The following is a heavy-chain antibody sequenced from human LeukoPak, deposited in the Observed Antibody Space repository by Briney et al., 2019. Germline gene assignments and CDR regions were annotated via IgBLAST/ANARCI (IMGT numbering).Heavy chain of an antibody. V-gene: IGHV1-2*06. D-gene: IGHD6-13*01. Sequence: ASVKVSCKASGYTFTGYHTHWVRQAPGQGLEWMGRINPYSGDTNFAQKFQGRVTMTRDTSITTAYMGLSSLTPDDTAVYFCARDQGSLTRSWYTGYWGQGTQVTVSS. CDR3: ARDQGSLTRSWYTGY. CDR1: GYTFTGYH. J-gene: IGHJ4*02. CDR2: INPYSGDT.